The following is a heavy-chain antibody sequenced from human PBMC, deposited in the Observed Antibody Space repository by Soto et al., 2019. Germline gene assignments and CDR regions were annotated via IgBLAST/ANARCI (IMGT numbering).Heavy chain of an antibody. CDR3: ATGPRGYIIPFQH. J-gene: IGHJ1*01. Sequence: PGGSLRLSCAASKFTFSSYPMSWVRQPPGKGLEWVSGISAGGGSTYYGDSAKGRFTISRENSKNRLYLQMNSLRAEDTAVYYCATGPRGYIIPFQHWGQGTLVTVSS. D-gene: IGHD5-12*01. CDR2: ISAGGGST. CDR1: KFTFSSYP. V-gene: IGHV3-23*01.